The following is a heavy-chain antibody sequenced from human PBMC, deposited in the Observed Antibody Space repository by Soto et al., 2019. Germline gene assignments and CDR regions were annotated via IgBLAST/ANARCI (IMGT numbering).Heavy chain of an antibody. Sequence: PSDTLSLTCAVYGGSFSGYYWSWIRQPPGKGLEWIGEINHSGSTSYNPSLKSRVTISVDTSKNQSSLKLSSVTAADTAVYYCARRPSSTSPDPDRWFDPWGQGTLVTVSS. J-gene: IGHJ5*02. CDR1: GGSFSGYY. CDR2: INHSGST. D-gene: IGHD2-2*01. CDR3: ARRPSSTSPDPDRWFDP. V-gene: IGHV4-34*01.